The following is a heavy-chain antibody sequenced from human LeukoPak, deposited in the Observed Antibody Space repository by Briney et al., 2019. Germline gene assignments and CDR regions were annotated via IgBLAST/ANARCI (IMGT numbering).Heavy chain of an antibody. CDR3: AKDIRGSTSWYGLDY. D-gene: IGHD6-13*01. Sequence: GALSLSCAASGFRFDDYVMHWVRQAPGKGLEWVSLISWDGGSTYYADSVKGRFTISRDNSKNSLYLQMNSLRAEDTALYYCAKDIRGSTSWYGLDYWGQGTLVTVSS. CDR2: ISWDGGST. J-gene: IGHJ4*02. CDR1: GFRFDDYV. V-gene: IGHV3-43D*03.